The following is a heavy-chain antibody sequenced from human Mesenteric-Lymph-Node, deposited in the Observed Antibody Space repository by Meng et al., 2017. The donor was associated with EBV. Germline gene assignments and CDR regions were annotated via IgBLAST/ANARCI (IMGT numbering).Heavy chain of an antibody. CDR2: IYHSGST. Sequence: LPLTESVPGLGQPSETLSLPCTVSGGSISSGGYSWSWIRQPPGKGLEWIGYIYHSGSTYYNPSLKSRVTISVDRSKNQFSLKLSSVTAADTAVYYCARLDSSGYYTGWFDPWGQGTLVTVSS. V-gene: IGHV4-30-2*01. D-gene: IGHD3-22*01. CDR3: ARLDSSGYYTGWFDP. J-gene: IGHJ5*02. CDR1: GGSISSGGYS.